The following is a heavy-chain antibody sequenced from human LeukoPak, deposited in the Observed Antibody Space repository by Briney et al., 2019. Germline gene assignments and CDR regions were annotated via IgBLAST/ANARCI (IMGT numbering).Heavy chain of an antibody. CDR2: ISPNSGGT. D-gene: IGHD1-26*01. V-gene: IGHV1-18*04. Sequence: ASVKVSCKASGYTFTDYNIHWVRQAPGQGLEWMGWISPNSGGTNYAQKLQGRVTMTTDTSTSTAYMELRSLRSDDTAVYYCARYSGSYSFSHWGQGTLVTVSS. CDR1: GYTFTDYN. CDR3: ARYSGSYSFSH. J-gene: IGHJ4*02.